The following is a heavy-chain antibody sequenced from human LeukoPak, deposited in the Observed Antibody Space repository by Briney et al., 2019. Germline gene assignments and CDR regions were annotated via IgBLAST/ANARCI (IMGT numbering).Heavy chain of an antibody. Sequence: SETLSLTCAVYGGSFSGYYWSWIRQPPGKGLEWIGEINHSGSTNYNPSLKSRVTISVDTSKNQFSLKLSSVTAADTAVYYCARGSPRGGPFGLYYYYMDVWGKGTTVTVSS. CDR3: ARGSPRGGPFGLYYYYMDV. CDR2: INHSGST. CDR1: GGSFSGYY. V-gene: IGHV4-34*01. D-gene: IGHD3/OR15-3a*01. J-gene: IGHJ6*03.